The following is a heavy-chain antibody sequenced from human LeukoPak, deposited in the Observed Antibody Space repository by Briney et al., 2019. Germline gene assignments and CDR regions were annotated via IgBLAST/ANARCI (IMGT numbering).Heavy chain of an antibody. J-gene: IGHJ4*02. V-gene: IGHV3-53*01. D-gene: IGHD1-1*01. CDR1: GLIISREF. CDR2: IYSDGNT. CDR3: AKVATTPVWAPDY. Sequence: GGFLRLSCAASGLIISREFMSWVRQAPGQGLEWVAIIYSDGNTVYAESVKGRFTISRDTSKNRLFLHMDCLRVEGTALYYCAKVATTPVWAPDYWGQGTLVTVSS.